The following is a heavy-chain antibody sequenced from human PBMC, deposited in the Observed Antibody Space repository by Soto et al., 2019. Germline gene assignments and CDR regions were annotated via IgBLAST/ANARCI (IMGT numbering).Heavy chain of an antibody. D-gene: IGHD6-13*01. Sequence: EVQLVESGGGLVQPGGSLRLSCAASGFTFSSYDMHWVRQATGKGLEWVSAIGTAGDTYYPGSVKGRFTISRENAKNSLYLQMNSLRAGDTAVYYCARGIAAAGTPLYYWGQGTLVTVSS. J-gene: IGHJ4*02. CDR3: ARGIAAAGTPLYY. V-gene: IGHV3-13*04. CDR1: GFTFSSYD. CDR2: IGTAGDT.